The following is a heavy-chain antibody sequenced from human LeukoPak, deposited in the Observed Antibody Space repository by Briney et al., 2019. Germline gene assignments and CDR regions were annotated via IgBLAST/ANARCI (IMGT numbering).Heavy chain of an antibody. CDR2: IYYSGST. D-gene: IGHD3-22*01. Sequence: HSETLSLTCTVSGGSISSSSYYWGWIRQPPGKGLEWIGSIYYSGSTYYNPSLKSRVTISVDTSKNQFSLKLSSVTAADTAVYYCARHVDEGDGYYSQGGDYWGQGTLVTVSS. CDR1: GGSISSSSYY. CDR3: ARHVDEGDGYYSQGGDY. V-gene: IGHV4-39*01. J-gene: IGHJ4*02.